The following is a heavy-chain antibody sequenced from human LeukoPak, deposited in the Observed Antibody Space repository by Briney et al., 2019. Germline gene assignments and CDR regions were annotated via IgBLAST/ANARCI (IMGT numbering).Heavy chain of an antibody. CDR2: ISSSSSTM. J-gene: IGHJ4*02. CDR1: GFTFSSYS. V-gene: IGHV3-48*01. CDR3: ARRDYYASSGYYDFSY. Sequence: GGSLRLSCAASGFTFSSYSMNWVRQAPGKGLEWVSYISSSSSTMYYADSVKGRFTISRDNAKNSLYLQMNSLRAEDTAVYYCARRDYYASSGYYDFSYWGQGTLVAVSS. D-gene: IGHD3-22*01.